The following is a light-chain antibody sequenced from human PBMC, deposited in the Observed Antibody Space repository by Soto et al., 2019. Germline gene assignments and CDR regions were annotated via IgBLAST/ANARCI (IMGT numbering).Light chain of an antibody. Sequence: EIVLTQSPGTLSLSPGERVPLSCRASHSVPTNYLAWYQQKPGQSPRLLIYGASTRATGIPGRFSGSGSGTDFTLTISRLEPEDSAMYYCQQYGTAPITFGQGTRLEIK. CDR1: HSVPTNY. J-gene: IGKJ5*01. CDR2: GAS. V-gene: IGKV3-20*01. CDR3: QQYGTAPIT.